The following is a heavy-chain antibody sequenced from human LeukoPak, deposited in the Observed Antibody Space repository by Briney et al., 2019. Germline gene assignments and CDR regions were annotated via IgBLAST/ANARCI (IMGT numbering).Heavy chain of an antibody. D-gene: IGHD3-22*01. J-gene: IGHJ5*02. CDR1: GFSISSGYN. V-gene: IGHV4-38-2*02. Sequence: PSETLSLTCSVSGFSISSGYNWAWIRQPPGKGLEWVASTHKSRTHNYSPSLRSRVTISVDTSKNQFSLKLSSVTAADTAVYYCHYYDSSGYLGLTWGQGTLVTVSS. CDR3: HYYDSSGYLGLT. CDR2: THKSRTH.